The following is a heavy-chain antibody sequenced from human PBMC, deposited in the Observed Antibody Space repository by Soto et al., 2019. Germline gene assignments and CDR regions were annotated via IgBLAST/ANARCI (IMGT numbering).Heavy chain of an antibody. CDR2: IKSDGSGI. D-gene: IGHD2-8*02. Sequence: PGGSLRLSRAASEFTFSTYWMHWVRQAPGKGLVWVSRIKSDGSGISYADSVKGRFTISRDYAKNTLYLQMNSLRADDTAVYYCENSYWPVGNYWGQGIPVTVSS. CDR1: EFTFSTYW. J-gene: IGHJ4*02. CDR3: ENSYWPVGNY. V-gene: IGHV3-74*01.